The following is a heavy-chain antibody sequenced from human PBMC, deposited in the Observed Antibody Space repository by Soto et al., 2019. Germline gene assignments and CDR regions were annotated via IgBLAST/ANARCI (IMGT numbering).Heavy chain of an antibody. J-gene: IGHJ3*02. CDR3: AKAHHRTPGYSSSWYSPGSWQKWGSGWYGDNPDAFDI. V-gene: IGHV3-23*01. CDR1: GFTFSSYA. Sequence: GGSLRLSCAASGFTFSSYAMSWVRQAPGKGLEWVSAISGSGGSTYYADSVKGRFTISRDNSKNTLYLQMNSLRAEDTAVYYCAKAHHRTPGYSSSWYSPGSWQKWGSGWYGDNPDAFDIWGQGTMVTVSS. CDR2: ISGSGGST. D-gene: IGHD6-13*01.